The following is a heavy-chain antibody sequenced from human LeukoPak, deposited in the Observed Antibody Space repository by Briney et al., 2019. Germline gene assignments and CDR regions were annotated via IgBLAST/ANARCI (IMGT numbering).Heavy chain of an antibody. CDR1: GFTFSSYA. D-gene: IGHD6-19*01. Sequence: GGPLGPSCAASGFTFSSYALSWAPRAPGKGLGWVSVISGSGGSPYSADSVKGRFTISRDNSKNTLYLQMNSLRAEDTAVYYCAKVPRYSSGWYSTMIVGGKVWFDPWGQGTLVTVSS. J-gene: IGHJ5*02. CDR3: AKVPRYSSGWYSTMIVGGKVWFDP. CDR2: ISGSGGSP. V-gene: IGHV3-23*01.